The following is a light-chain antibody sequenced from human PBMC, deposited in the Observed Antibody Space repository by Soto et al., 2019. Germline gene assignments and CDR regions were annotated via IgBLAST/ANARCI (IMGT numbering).Light chain of an antibody. Sequence: QSVLTQPPSVSGAPGQRVTISCTGSSSNLGSGFDVQWYQQLPGTAPKLLIYYNDNRPSGVPDRFSGSKSGTSASLAITGLQADDEADYYCQSYDSGLSSRGVFGTGTKLTVL. CDR1: SSNLGSGFD. CDR2: YND. J-gene: IGLJ1*01. CDR3: QSYDSGLSSRGV. V-gene: IGLV1-40*01.